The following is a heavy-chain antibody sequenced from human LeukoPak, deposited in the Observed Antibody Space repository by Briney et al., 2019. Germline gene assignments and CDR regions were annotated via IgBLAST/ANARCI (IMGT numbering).Heavy chain of an antibody. D-gene: IGHD4-17*01. CDR1: AGSFSTYY. V-gene: IGHV4-59*08. J-gene: IGHJ4*02. CDR2: IYYSGTT. Sequence: PSETLSLTCTISAGSFSTYYWSWIRQPPGRGLEWIGYIYYSGTTNYNPSLESRVTISVDTSKNQFSLKLNSVTAADTAVYYCARLFGDPHFDYWGQGILVSVSS. CDR3: ARLFGDPHFDY.